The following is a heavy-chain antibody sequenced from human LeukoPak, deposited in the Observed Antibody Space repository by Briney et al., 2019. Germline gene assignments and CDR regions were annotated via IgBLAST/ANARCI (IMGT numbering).Heavy chain of an antibody. V-gene: IGHV3-30-3*01. D-gene: IGHD3-3*01. Sequence: GGSLRLSCAASGFTFSSYAMHWVRQAPGKGLEWVAVISYDGSNKYYADSVKGRFTISRDNSKNTLYLQMNSLRAEDTAVYYCATTYHDFWSGYSLFDYWGQGTLVTVSS. CDR2: ISYDGSNK. J-gene: IGHJ4*02. CDR1: GFTFSSYA. CDR3: ATTYHDFWSGYSLFDY.